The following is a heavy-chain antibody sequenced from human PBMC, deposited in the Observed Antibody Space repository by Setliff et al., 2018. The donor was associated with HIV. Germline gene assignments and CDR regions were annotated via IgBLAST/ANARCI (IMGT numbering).Heavy chain of an antibody. CDR3: AREIRNYDFWSGYWEDHYFDS. J-gene: IGHJ4*02. CDR1: GYSFASYD. CDR2: ISPYNGNT. Sequence: GASVKVSCKASGYSFASYDITWVRQAPGQGLEWMGWISPYNGNTNYAQNVQGRVTMTTDTSASTAYMELSSLRSEDTAVYYCAREIRNYDFWSGYWEDHYFDSWGQGTLVTVSS. V-gene: IGHV1-18*01. D-gene: IGHD3-3*01.